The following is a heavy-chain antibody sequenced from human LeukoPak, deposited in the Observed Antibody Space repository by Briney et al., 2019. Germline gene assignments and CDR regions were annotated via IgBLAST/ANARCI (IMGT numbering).Heavy chain of an antibody. V-gene: IGHV3-30*02. Sequence: GGSLRLSCAASGFTFSSCGMHWVRQAPGKGLEWVAFIRYDGSNKYYADSVKGRFTISRDNSKNTLYLQMNSLRAEDTAVYYCAKELEWELLNGPEYWGQGTLVTVSS. D-gene: IGHD1-26*01. CDR2: IRYDGSNK. CDR3: AKELEWELLNGPEY. J-gene: IGHJ4*02. CDR1: GFTFSSCG.